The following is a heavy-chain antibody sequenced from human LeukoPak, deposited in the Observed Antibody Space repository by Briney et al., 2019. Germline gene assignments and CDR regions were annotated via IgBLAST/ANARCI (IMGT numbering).Heavy chain of an antibody. V-gene: IGHV3-15*07. J-gene: IGHJ4*02. CDR2: IKSKIDGGTA. D-gene: IGHD2-15*01. CDR1: GFTFSNAW. CDR3: STSASY. Sequence: GGSLRLSCVASGFTFSNAWMNWFRQAPGKGLEWVGRIKSKIDGGTADYAAPVKGRFTISRDDSKNTLYLQMNSLKTEDTAMYYCSTSASYWGQGTLVTVSS.